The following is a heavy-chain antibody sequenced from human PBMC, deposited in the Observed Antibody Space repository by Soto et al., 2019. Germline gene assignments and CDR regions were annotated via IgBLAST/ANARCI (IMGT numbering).Heavy chain of an antibody. J-gene: IGHJ5*02. CDR1: GGSISSGGYS. CDR2: IYHSGST. CDR3: ARGRRITGRDWFDP. Sequence: SETLSLTCAVSGGSISSGGYSWSWIRQPPGKGLEWIGYIYHSGSTYYNPSLKSRVTISVDRSKNQFSLKLSSVTAADTAVYYCARGRRITGRDWFDPWGQGXLVTVSS. D-gene: IGHD1-20*01. V-gene: IGHV4-30-2*01.